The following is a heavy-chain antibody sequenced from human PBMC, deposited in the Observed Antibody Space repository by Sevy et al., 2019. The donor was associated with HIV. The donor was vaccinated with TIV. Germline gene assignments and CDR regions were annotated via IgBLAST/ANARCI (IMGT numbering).Heavy chain of an antibody. CDR2: VNPNSGDT. J-gene: IGHJ4*02. V-gene: IGHV1-8*01. Sequence: ASVKVSCKASGYTFTRYEINWVRQATGQGLEWMGWVNPNSGDTGSVQKFQGRVTMTRNTSISTAYMELRSLRSDDTAVYYCARAIGTTVVTPVDYWAQGTLVTVSS. CDR3: ARAIGTTVVTPVDY. CDR1: GYTFTRYE. D-gene: IGHD3-10*01.